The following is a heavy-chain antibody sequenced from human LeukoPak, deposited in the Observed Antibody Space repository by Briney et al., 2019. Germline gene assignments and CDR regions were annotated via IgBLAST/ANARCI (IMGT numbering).Heavy chain of an antibody. J-gene: IGHJ4*02. Sequence: SETLSLTCAVYGGSFSGYYWSWIRQPPGKGLEWIGYISYSGSTYYNPSLKSRVTISVDTSKNQFSLELSSVTAADTAVYYCARLKATVSIHAYFDSWGQGTLVTVSS. CDR3: ARLKATVSIHAYFDS. D-gene: IGHD4-17*01. CDR2: ISYSGST. V-gene: IGHV4-59*01. CDR1: GGSFSGYY.